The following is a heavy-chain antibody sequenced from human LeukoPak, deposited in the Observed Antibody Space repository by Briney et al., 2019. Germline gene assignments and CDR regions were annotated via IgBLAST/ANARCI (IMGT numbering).Heavy chain of an antibody. CDR1: GYTFTGYY. J-gene: IGHJ5*02. D-gene: IGHD6-6*01. CDR3: AIYEYRSSRHNGYTWFDP. V-gene: IGHV1-2*02. CDR2: INPNSGGT. Sequence: GASVKVSCKASGYTFTGYYMHWVRQAPGQGLEWMGWINPNSGGTNYAQKFQGRVTMTRDTSISTAYIELSRLRADDTPVYYCAIYEYRSSRHNGYTWFDPWGQGTLVTVSS.